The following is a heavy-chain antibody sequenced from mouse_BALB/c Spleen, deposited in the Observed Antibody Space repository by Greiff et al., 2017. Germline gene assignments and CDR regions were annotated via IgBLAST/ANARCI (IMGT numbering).Heavy chain of an antibody. CDR3: ARVRRRVDAMDY. CDR2: ILPGSGST. Sequence: VQLQQSGAELMKPGASVKISCKATGYTFSSYWIEWVKQRPGHGLEWIGEILPGSGSTNYNEKFKGKATFTADTSSNTAYMQLSSLTSEDSAVYYCARVRRRVDAMDYWGQGTSVTVSS. J-gene: IGHJ4*01. CDR1: GYTFSSYW. V-gene: IGHV1-9*01.